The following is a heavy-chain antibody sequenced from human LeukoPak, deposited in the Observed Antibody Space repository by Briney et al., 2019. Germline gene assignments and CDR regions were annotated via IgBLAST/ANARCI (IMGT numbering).Heavy chain of an antibody. J-gene: IGHJ6*03. Sequence: QPGGSLRLSCAASGFTLSSYEMSWVRQAPGKGLEWVSAISGSGGSTYYADSVKGRFTISRDNSKNTLYLQMNSLRAEDTAVYYCARLYYYGSGSYYNLVAPYYYYYYMDVWGKGTTVTISS. CDR3: ARLYYYGSGSYYNLVAPYYYYYYMDV. CDR2: ISGSGGST. V-gene: IGHV3-23*01. D-gene: IGHD3-10*01. CDR1: GFTLSSYE.